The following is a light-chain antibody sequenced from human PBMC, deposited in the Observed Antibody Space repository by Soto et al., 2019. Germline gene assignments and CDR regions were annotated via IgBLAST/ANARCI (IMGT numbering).Light chain of an antibody. V-gene: IGKV1-5*03. CDR1: QTISSR. J-gene: IGKJ1*01. Sequence: DIQMTQSPSTLSGSVGDRVTITCRASQTISSRLAWYQQKPGKAPKLLIYKASTLKSGVPSRFSGSGSGTECTRTISSLQPDDVATYYCQHYNSYSEAFGQGTKVDIK. CDR2: KAS. CDR3: QHYNSYSEA.